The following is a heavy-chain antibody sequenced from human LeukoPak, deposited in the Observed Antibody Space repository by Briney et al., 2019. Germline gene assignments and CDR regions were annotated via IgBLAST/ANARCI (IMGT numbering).Heavy chain of an antibody. CDR3: ARLYCDFWSGPQEFDP. Sequence: ASVKVSCKASGYTFTSYGISWVRQAPGQGLEWMGWISAYNGNTNYAQKLQGRVTMTTDTSTSTAYMELRSLRSDDTAVYYCARLYCDFWSGPQEFDPWGQGTLVTVSS. D-gene: IGHD3-3*01. CDR2: ISAYNGNT. CDR1: GYTFTSYG. J-gene: IGHJ5*02. V-gene: IGHV1-18*01.